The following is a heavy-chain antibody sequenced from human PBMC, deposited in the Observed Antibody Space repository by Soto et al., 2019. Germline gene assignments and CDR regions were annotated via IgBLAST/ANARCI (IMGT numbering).Heavy chain of an antibody. Sequence: PGGYLGLSCAASGFTFSSYAMSWVRQAPGKGLEWVSAISGSGGSTYYADSVKGRFTISRDNSKNTLYQQMNSLRAEDTAVYYYEKDFYCSLEQAHGFDYWGQRTLVTVSA. CDR1: GFTFSSYA. D-gene: IGHD2-15*01. CDR2: ISGSGGST. V-gene: IGHV3-23*01. J-gene: IGHJ4*02. CDR3: EKDFYCSLEQAHGFDY.